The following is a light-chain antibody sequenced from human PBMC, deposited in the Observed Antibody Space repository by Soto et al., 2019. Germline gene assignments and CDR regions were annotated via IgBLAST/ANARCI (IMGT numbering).Light chain of an antibody. CDR1: QSVSSY. J-gene: IGKJ5*01. CDR3: QQRSNWPIT. Sequence: EIVLTQSPATLALSPGERATLSCRASQSVSSYLAWYQQKPGQAPRLLIYDASNRATGIPARFSGSGSGTDFTLTISSLEPEDLAVYYCQQRSNWPITVGQGTRLEIK. V-gene: IGKV3-11*01. CDR2: DAS.